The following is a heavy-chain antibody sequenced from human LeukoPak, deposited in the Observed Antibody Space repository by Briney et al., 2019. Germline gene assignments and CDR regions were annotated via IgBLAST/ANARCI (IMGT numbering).Heavy chain of an antibody. V-gene: IGHV4-4*07. J-gene: IGHJ3*02. D-gene: IGHD2-2*01. CDR3: ATSPPVVPAAITAFDI. CDR2: IYTSGSTP. Sequence: SETLFLTCTVSGGSINSYYWSWIRQSAGKGLEWIGRIYTSGSTPDYSPSLKSRATMSIDTSKNQFSLQLSSVTAADTAVYYCATSPPVVPAAITAFDIWGQGTMVTVSS. CDR1: GGSINSYY.